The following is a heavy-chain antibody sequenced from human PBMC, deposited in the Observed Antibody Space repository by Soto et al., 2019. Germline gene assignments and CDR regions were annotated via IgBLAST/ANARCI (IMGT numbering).Heavy chain of an antibody. CDR2: IGTDSNA. J-gene: IGHJ4*01. CDR3: VRKNPGTRPFDY. V-gene: IGHV3-23*01. CDR1: GFTFDTYA. Sequence: GGSLRLSCAASGFTFDTYAMNWVRQAPGKGLAWVSAIGTDSNAYYADSVKGRFTISRDNSRTTLYLQMNSLRAEDTALYYCVRKNPGTRPFDYWGQGTLVTVSS.